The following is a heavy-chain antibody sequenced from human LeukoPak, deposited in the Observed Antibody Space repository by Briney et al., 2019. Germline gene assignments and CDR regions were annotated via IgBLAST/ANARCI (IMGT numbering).Heavy chain of an antibody. J-gene: IGHJ6*02. V-gene: IGHV1-18*01. Sequence: GASVKVSCKASGYTFTSYGISWVRQAPGQGLEWMGWISAYNGNTNYAQKLQGRVTMTTDTSTSTAYMELRSLRSDDTAVYYCARDKYAFEGYSYGYDYYYYGMDVWGQGTTVTVSS. D-gene: IGHD5-18*01. CDR2: ISAYNGNT. CDR3: ARDKYAFEGYSYGYDYYYYGMDV. CDR1: GYTFTSYG.